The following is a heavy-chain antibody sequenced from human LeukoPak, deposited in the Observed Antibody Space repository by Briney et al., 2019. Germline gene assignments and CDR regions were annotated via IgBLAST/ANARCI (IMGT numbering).Heavy chain of an antibody. Sequence: SVKVSCKASGGTFSSYAISWVRQAPGQGLEWMGGIIPIFGTANYAQKFQGRVTITADESTSTAYMELSSLRSEDTAVYYCARDYDGSGYYYAFAYYWGQGTLVTVSS. CDR3: ARDYDGSGYYYAFAYY. D-gene: IGHD3-22*01. J-gene: IGHJ4*02. CDR2: IIPIFGTA. CDR1: GGTFSSYA. V-gene: IGHV1-69*13.